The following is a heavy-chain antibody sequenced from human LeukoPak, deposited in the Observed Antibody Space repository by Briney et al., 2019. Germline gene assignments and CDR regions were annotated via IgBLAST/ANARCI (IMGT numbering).Heavy chain of an antibody. CDR2: ISGSGGST. CDR3: AKEGRYYYDSSGYDNFDY. J-gene: IGHJ4*02. V-gene: IGHV3-23*01. Sequence: GGSLRLSCAASGFTFSSYAMSWVRQAPGKGLEWVSAISGSGGSTYYADSVKGRFTISRDNSKNTLYLQRNSLRAEDTAVYYCAKEGRYYYDSSGYDNFDYWGQGTLVTVSS. CDR1: GFTFSSYA. D-gene: IGHD3-22*01.